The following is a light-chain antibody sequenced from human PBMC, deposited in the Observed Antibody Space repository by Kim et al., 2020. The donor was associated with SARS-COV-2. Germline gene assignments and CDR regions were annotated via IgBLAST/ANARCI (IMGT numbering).Light chain of an antibody. J-gene: IGLJ3*02. V-gene: IGLV2-14*03. CDR3: SSFTSSSTWV. CDR1: RSDVGGNTY. CDR2: DVS. Sequence: QSALTQPASVSGSPGQSITITCTGIRSDVGGNTYVSWYQQHPGKAPKVMIYDVSNRPSGVSNRFSGSESGNTASLTISGLQAEDEADYYCSSFTSSSTWVFGGGTKLTVL.